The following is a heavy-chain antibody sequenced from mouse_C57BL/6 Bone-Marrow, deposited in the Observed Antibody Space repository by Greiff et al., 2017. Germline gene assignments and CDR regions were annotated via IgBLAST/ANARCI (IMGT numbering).Heavy chain of an antibody. CDR3: AREYSSSYWYVDV. J-gene: IGHJ1*03. CDR1: GYTFTSYD. Sequence: VQLVESGPELVKPGASVKLSCKASGYTFTSYDINWVKQRPGQGLEWIGWIYPRDGSTKYNEKFKGKATLTVDTSSSTAYMELHSLTSEDSAVYFCAREYSSSYWYVDVWGTGTTVTVSS. D-gene: IGHD1-1*01. V-gene: IGHV1-85*01. CDR2: IYPRDGST.